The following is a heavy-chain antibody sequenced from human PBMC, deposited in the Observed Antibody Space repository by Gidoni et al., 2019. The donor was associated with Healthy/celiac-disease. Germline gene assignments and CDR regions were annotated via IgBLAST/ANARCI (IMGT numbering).Heavy chain of an antibody. D-gene: IGHD3-9*01. V-gene: IGHV1-46*01. CDR3: ARDHPPFNVLRYFDWSINWFDP. CDR2: INPSGGST. J-gene: IGHJ5*02. CDR1: GYTFTSYS. Sequence: QVQLVQSGAEVKKPGASVKVSCKASGYTFTSYSMHWVRQAPGQGLEWMGIINPSGGSTSYAQKFQGRVTMTRDTSTSTVYMELSSLRSEDTAVYYCARDHPPFNVLRYFDWSINWFDPWGQGTLVTVSS.